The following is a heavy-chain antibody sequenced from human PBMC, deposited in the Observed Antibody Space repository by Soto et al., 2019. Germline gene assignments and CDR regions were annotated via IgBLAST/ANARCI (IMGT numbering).Heavy chain of an antibody. D-gene: IGHD1-1*01. J-gene: IGHJ4*02. CDR3: TRDQTGTTWTLGGQ. V-gene: IGHV3-66*01. Sequence: EVQLVESGGDLVQPGGSLRLSCAASGFSVSGTYMSWVRQAPGKGLEWVSVIYSGGQKYYADSVRGRFTVTVNSSTNTPSLQMDSLRVEDTAVYYCTRDQTGTTWTLGGQWGQGTLVTVSS. CDR1: GFSVSGTY. CDR2: IYSGGQK.